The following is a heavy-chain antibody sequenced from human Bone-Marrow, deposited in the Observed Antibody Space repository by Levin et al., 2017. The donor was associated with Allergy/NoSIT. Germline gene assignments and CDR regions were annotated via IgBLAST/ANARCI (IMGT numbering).Heavy chain of an antibody. V-gene: IGHV6-1*01. J-gene: IGHJ4*02. D-gene: IGHD1-26*01. CDR3: ARERFISSGKYVLDY. Sequence: SETLSLTCAISGDSVSSDITTWTWIRQSSSRGLEWLGRTFYRSKWYYDYALSVQSRITINPDTSKNQFSLQLSSVTPEDTAVYYCARERFISSGKYVLDYWGQGTLVTVSS. CDR1: GDSVSSDITT. CDR2: TFYRSKWYY.